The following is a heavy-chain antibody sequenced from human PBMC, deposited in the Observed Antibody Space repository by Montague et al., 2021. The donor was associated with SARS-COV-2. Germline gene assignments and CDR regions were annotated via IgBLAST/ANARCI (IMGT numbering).Heavy chain of an antibody. Sequence: SETLSLTCTVSGGSVSSSYCSWIWHPPRTGLELVGNIHYSGTMXXXSSLNSRVPILLDMSKKQFSLKLSSLTAADTAVYYCTRIHDRGGSDYWGQGSLVTVSS. CDR3: TRIHDRGGSDY. D-gene: IGHD2-15*01. CDR1: GGSVSSSY. V-gene: IGHV4-59*02. CDR2: IHYSGTM. J-gene: IGHJ4*02.